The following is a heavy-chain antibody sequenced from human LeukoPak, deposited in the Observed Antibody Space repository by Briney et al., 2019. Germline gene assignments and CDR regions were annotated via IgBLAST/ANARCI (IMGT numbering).Heavy chain of an antibody. CDR1: GGSFSGYY. CDR2: INHIGST. J-gene: IGHJ5*02. D-gene: IGHD3-16*02. Sequence: SETLSLTCAVYGGSFSGYYWSWIRQPPGKGLEWIGEINHIGSTKYNPSPSLKSRVTISVDTSKNQVSLKLSSVTAADTAVYYCARHEISYRWEIDPWGQGTLVTVSS. V-gene: IGHV4-34*01. CDR3: ARHEISYRWEIDP.